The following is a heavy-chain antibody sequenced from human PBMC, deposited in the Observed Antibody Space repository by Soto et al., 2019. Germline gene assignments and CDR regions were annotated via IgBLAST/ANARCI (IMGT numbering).Heavy chain of an antibody. CDR1: GYTFRHFY. CDR2: ISPHNRNT. V-gene: IGHV1-18*01. Sequence: ASVKVSCKASGYTFRHFYITWVRQAPGQGLEWMGAISPHNRNTNNAEKFRGRVTMTTDTSTTTAYMELRSLRSDDTAVYYCARDEGGYDILTGYYKAHHFDQWGQGARVTAPQ. D-gene: IGHD3-9*01. CDR3: ARDEGGYDILTGYYKAHHFDQ. J-gene: IGHJ4*02.